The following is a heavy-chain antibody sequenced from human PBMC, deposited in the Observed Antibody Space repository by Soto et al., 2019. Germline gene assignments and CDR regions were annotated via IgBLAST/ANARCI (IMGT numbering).Heavy chain of an antibody. CDR1: GHTFTGHH. V-gene: IGHV1-2*02. Sequence: ASLKVSCKASGHTFTGHHMHWVQQAPGQGLEWMGLIDLDIGDTKYAQKFQGRVTSTSDTSITTAYMELRGLRSDDTAVYYCALEPTGTAGFDYWGQGXLVTVYS. CDR3: ALEPTGTAGFDY. J-gene: IGHJ4*02. D-gene: IGHD2-21*02. CDR2: IDLDIGDT.